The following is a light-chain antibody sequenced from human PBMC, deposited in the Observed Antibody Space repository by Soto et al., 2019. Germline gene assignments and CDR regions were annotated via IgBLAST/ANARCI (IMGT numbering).Light chain of an antibody. CDR2: EVN. Sequence: QSALTQPASVSGSPGQSIAISCTGTSSDVGGYNYVSWYQHHPGKAPKLVIYEVNNRPSGVSNRFSGSKSGNTASLTISGLQAEDEADYYCSSYTSSSTLKVGGGTKLTV. J-gene: IGLJ2*01. V-gene: IGLV2-14*01. CDR1: SSDVGGYNY. CDR3: SSYTSSSTLK.